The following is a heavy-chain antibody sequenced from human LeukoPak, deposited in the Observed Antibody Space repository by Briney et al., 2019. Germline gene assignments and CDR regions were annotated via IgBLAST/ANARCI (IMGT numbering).Heavy chain of an antibody. D-gene: IGHD2-21*02. CDR2: ISHNANSI. CDR3: AKGNCGGDCYEYYFDN. V-gene: IGHV3-23*01. CDR1: GFTLSSYA. Sequence: GGSLRLSCAASGFTLSSYAMSWVRQAPGKGLEWVATISHNANSIYYANSVRGRFTISRNNFNNTLFLHVNSLRVEDTAVYFCAKGNCGGDCYEYYFDNWGRGTLVTVSS. J-gene: IGHJ4*01.